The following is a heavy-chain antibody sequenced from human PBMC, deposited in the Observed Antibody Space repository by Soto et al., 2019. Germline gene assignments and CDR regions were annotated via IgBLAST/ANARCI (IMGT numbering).Heavy chain of an antibody. CDR1: GFTLSSYG. V-gene: IGHV3-30*18. CDR3: AKDRIGAGVRGYFDY. CDR2: ISYDGSNK. J-gene: IGHJ4*02. Sequence: QVQLVESGGGVVQPGKSLRLSCAGSGFTLSSYGMDWVRQAPGKGLEWVAVISYDGSNKYYADSVKGRFTISRDNSKNTLYLQMSSLRADDTAVYYCAKDRIGAGVRGYFDYWCQVTLVTVSS. D-gene: IGHD3-10*01.